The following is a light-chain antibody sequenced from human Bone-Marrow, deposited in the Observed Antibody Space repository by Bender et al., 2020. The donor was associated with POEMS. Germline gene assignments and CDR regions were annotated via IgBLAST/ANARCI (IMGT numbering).Light chain of an antibody. CDR2: EVS. J-gene: IGLJ1*01. CDR1: SSDVGTYNF. CDR3: CSYAGTYFV. Sequence: QSALTQPASVSGSPGQSITISCTGTSSDVGTYNFVSWYQHHPDKAPKLMIFEVSKRPSGVSNRFSGSKSGNTASLTISGLQAEDEADYYCCSYAGTYFVFGTGTKVTVL. V-gene: IGLV2-23*02.